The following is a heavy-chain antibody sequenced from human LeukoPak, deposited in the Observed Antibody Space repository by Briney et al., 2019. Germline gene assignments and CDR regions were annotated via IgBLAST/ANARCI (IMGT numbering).Heavy chain of an antibody. J-gene: IGHJ4*02. D-gene: IGHD3-3*01. CDR3: ARHSTFFGVVIIKGRVRGPFDY. V-gene: IGHV3-7*01. CDR2: IKQDGSEK. CDR1: GFTFSSYW. Sequence: NPGGSLRLSCAASGFTFSSYWMSWVRQAPGKGLEWVANIKQDGSEKYYVDSVKGRFTISRDNAKNSLYLQVNSLRAEDTAVYYCARHSTFFGVVIIKGRVRGPFDYWGQGTLVTVSS.